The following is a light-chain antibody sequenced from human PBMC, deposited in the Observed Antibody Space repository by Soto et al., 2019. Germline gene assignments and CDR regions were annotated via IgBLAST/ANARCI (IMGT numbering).Light chain of an antibody. CDR2: RNN. Sequence: QSVLTQHPSASGTPGQRVTIACSGSSSNIGSNYVDWYHQLPGTAPKLLIYRNNQRPSGVPDRFSGSKSGTSASLAISGLRSEDEADYYCAAWDDSLSVRVGGGTKLTVL. CDR1: SSNIGSNY. J-gene: IGLJ2*01. V-gene: IGLV1-47*01. CDR3: AAWDDSLSVR.